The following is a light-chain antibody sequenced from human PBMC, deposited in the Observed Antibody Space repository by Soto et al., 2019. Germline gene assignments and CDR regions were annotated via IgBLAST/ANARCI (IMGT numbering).Light chain of an antibody. CDR3: QQRSDWPWT. CDR2: GAS. J-gene: IGKJ1*01. Sequence: DIVLPQSPGTLSLSPGERATLSCRASQSVSSNYLAWYQQKPGQAPRLLIHGASTRATGVPDRFSGSGSGTDFTLTISSLEPEDFAVYYCQQRSDWPWTFGQGTKVDI. CDR1: QSVSSNY. V-gene: IGKV3D-20*02.